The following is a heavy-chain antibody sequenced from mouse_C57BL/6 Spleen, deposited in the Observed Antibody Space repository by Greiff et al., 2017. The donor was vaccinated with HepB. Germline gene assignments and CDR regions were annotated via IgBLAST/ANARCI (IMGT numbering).Heavy chain of an antibody. D-gene: IGHD1-1*01. Sequence: QVQLQQPGAELVKPGASVKLSCKASGYTFTSYWMQWVKQRPGQGLEWIGEIDPSDSYTNYNQKFKGKATLTVDTSSSTAYMQLSSLTSEDSAVYSCARCPHYYGSSYNRYFDYWGQGTTLTVSS. CDR3: ARCPHYYGSSYNRYFDY. CDR1: GYTFTSYW. CDR2: IDPSDSYT. V-gene: IGHV1-50*01. J-gene: IGHJ2*01.